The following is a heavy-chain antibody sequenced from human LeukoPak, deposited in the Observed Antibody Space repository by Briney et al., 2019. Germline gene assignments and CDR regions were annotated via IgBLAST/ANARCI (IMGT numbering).Heavy chain of an antibody. D-gene: IGHD4-23*01. CDR1: GFTFSSYA. V-gene: IGHV3-30-3*01. Sequence: GGSLRLSCAASGFTFSSYAMHWVRQAPGKGLEWVAVISYDGSIKYYADSVKGRFTISRDNSKNTLYLQMNSLRAEDTAVYYCARGHYGGNSHYYYGMDVWGQGTTVTVSS. CDR2: ISYDGSIK. CDR3: ARGHYGGNSHYYYGMDV. J-gene: IGHJ6*02.